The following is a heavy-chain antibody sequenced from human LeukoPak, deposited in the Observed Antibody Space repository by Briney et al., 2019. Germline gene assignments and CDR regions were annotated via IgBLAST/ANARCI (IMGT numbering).Heavy chain of an antibody. J-gene: IGHJ4*02. CDR3: AKGALYDSSGYYYGGSLDY. CDR1: GYTFTDYY. D-gene: IGHD3-22*01. V-gene: IGHV1-2*02. Sequence: GASVKVSCKASGYTFTDYYIHWVRQAPGHGLEWMGWVNPNSGGTNYAQKFQGRVTMTRDTSISTAYMELSRLRSDDTAVYYCAKGALYDSSGYYYGGSLDYWGQGTLVTVSS. CDR2: VNPNSGGT.